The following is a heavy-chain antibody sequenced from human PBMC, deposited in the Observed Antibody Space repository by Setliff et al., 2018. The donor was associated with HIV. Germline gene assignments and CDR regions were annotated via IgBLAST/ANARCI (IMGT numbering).Heavy chain of an antibody. CDR3: ARYKWNNWIFGWFDP. Sequence: GSLRLSCVASGFTFSNYWMHWVRQAPGKGLVWVSRINTDGSSISHADSVKGRFTISRDNAKNTLFLQMNSLRAEDTAVYYCARYKWNNWIFGWFDPWGQGTQVTISS. CDR1: GFTFSNYW. D-gene: IGHD1-20*01. V-gene: IGHV3-74*01. CDR2: INTDGSSI. J-gene: IGHJ5*02.